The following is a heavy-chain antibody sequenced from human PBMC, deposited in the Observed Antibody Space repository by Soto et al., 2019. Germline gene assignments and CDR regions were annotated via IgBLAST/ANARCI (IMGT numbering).Heavy chain of an antibody. J-gene: IGHJ4*02. V-gene: IGHV2-5*01. CDR1: GCSLSTSGVG. D-gene: IGHD3-22*01. CDR3: AHVHSSGYEIDY. CDR2: IYWNDDK. Sequence: SGPTLVNPTQTLTLTCTFSGCSLSTSGVGVGWIRQPPGKALEWLALIYWNDDKRYSPSLKSRLTVTKDTSKNQVVLTMTNMDPVDTATYYCAHVHSSGYEIDYWGQGTLVTVSS.